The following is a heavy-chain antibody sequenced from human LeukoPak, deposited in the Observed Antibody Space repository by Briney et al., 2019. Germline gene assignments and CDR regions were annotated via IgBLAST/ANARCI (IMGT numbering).Heavy chain of an antibody. J-gene: IGHJ4*02. D-gene: IGHD3-22*01. Sequence: SVSVSFTASGGTLSSYAIGWVRQAPGRGLEWVGGIFPIFGTANYAQKFQGRVTITTDESTSTAYMELSSLRSEDTAVYYCARAAYYDSSGYPYYFDYWGQGTLVTVSS. CDR3: ARAAYYDSSGYPYYFDY. V-gene: IGHV1-69*05. CDR2: IFPIFGTA. CDR1: GGTLSSYA.